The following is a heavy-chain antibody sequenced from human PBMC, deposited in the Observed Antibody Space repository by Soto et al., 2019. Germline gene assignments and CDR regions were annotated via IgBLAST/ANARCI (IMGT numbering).Heavy chain of an antibody. Sequence: VQLVQSGAEVKKPGASVKVSCKTSGYSFIDYGVGWVRQAPGQGLEWVGWISAYDDDTKYSEKFQGRVTMTTDSSTSTDYMELRSLTSDDTAVYYCARAGRAFRTSHYYYFLVDVWDNGTTVTVSS. D-gene: IGHD1-7*01. CDR3: ARAGRAFRTSHYYYFLVDV. CDR1: GYSFIDYG. J-gene: IGHJ6*03. CDR2: ISAYDDDT. V-gene: IGHV1-18*01.